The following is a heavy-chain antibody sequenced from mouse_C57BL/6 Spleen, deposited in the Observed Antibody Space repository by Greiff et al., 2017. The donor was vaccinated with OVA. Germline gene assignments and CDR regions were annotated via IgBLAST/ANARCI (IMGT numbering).Heavy chain of an antibody. CDR3: ARWLLLYFDY. J-gene: IGHJ2*01. V-gene: IGHV1-69*01. CDR1: GYTFTSYW. Sequence: QVQLQQPGAELVMPGASVKLSCKASGYTFTSYWMHWVKQRPGQGLEWIGEIDPSDSYTNYNQKFKGKSTLTVDKSSSTAYMQLSSLTSEDSAVYYCARWLLLYFDYWGQGTTLTVSS. D-gene: IGHD2-3*01. CDR2: IDPSDSYT.